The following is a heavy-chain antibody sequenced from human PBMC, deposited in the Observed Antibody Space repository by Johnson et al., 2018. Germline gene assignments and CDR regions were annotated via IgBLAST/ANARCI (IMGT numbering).Heavy chain of an antibody. CDR1: GFTFSGSA. J-gene: IGHJ6*02. V-gene: IGHV3-73*01. CDR3: TRQDVVRGAYYYYYGMDV. CDR2: IRSKANSYAT. D-gene: IGHD3-10*01. Sequence: EVQLVESGGGLVQPGGSLKLSCATSGFTFSGSAMHWVRQASGKGLEWVGRIRSKANSYATAYAASVKGRFTISRDDSKNTAYLQMNSLKTEDTAVYYGTRQDVVRGAYYYYYGMDVWGQGTTVTVSS.